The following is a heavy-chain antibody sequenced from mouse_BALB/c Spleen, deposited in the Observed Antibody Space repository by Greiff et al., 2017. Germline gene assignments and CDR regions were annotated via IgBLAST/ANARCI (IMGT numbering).Heavy chain of an antibody. D-gene: IGHD2-1*01. CDR2: IWAGGST. J-gene: IGHJ4*01. CDR3: ARDQGGNFLDY. V-gene: IGHV2-9*02. CDR1: GFSLTSYG. Sequence: VHLVESGPGLVAPSQSLSITCTVSGFSLTSYGVHWVRQPPGKGLEWLGVIWAGGSTNYNSALMSRLSISKDNSKSQVFLKMNSLQTDDTAMYYCARDQGGNFLDYWGQGTSVTVSS.